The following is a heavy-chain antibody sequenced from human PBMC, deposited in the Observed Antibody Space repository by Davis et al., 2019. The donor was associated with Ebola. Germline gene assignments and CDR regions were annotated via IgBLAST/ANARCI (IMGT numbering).Heavy chain of an antibody. V-gene: IGHV1-69*13. J-gene: IGHJ4*02. CDR1: GGTFINSA. Sequence: AASVQVSCKTSGGTFINSAISWVRQAPGHGLEWVGGIIPIFPSADYGQGFQGRVTITADESSSTAYMELSSLRSDDTAVYYCARVPYHLGYCSGGSCYPQYYFDYWGQGTLVTVSS. D-gene: IGHD2-15*01. CDR3: ARVPYHLGYCSGGSCYPQYYFDY. CDR2: IIPIFPSA.